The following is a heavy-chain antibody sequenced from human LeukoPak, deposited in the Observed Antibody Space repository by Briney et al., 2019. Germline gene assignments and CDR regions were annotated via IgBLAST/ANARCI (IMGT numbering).Heavy chain of an antibody. D-gene: IGHD5-18*01. CDR3: AKDQRGYSYGRLYYYYYMDV. J-gene: IGHJ6*03. CDR2: IRYDGSNK. V-gene: IGHV3-30*02. Sequence: PGGSLRLSCAASGFTFSSYGRHWVRQAPGKGLEWVAFIRYDGSNKYYADSVKGRFTISRDNSKNTLYLQMNSLRAEDTAVYYCAKDQRGYSYGRLYYYYYMDVWGKGTTVTVSS. CDR1: GFTFSSYG.